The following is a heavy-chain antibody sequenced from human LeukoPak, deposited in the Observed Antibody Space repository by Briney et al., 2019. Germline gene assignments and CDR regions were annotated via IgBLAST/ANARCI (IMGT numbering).Heavy chain of an antibody. V-gene: IGHV3-23*01. CDR2: ISGSGGST. Sequence: GGSLRLSCAASGFTFSSYAMSWVRQAPGKGLEWVSAISGSGGSTYYADSGKGRFTISRDNAKNSLELQMNSLRAEDTAVYYCARDTLGEGEDANYAVYYXDYXGQGPXVTVSS. D-gene: IGHD3-10*01. CDR1: GFTFSSYA. J-gene: IGHJ4*02. CDR3: ARDTLGEGEDANYAVYYXDY.